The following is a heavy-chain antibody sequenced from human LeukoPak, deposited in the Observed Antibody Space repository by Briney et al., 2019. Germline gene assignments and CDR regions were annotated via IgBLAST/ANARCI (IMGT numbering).Heavy chain of an antibody. D-gene: IGHD3-16*01. Sequence: PGGSLRLSCAPSGFTFSRYAMNWVRQAPGKGLEWVSIISNSGDSTIYADSVKGRFTISRDNSKNTLYLQMNSLRAEDTAVYYCASQSYADFDPWGQGTLVTVSS. V-gene: IGHV3-23*01. CDR2: ISNSGDST. CDR1: GFTFSRYA. CDR3: ASQSYADFDP. J-gene: IGHJ5*02.